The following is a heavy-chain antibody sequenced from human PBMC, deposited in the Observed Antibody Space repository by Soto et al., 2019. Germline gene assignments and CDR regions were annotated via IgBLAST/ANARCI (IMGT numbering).Heavy chain of an antibody. CDR3: ARDKDSSSWYNWFDP. J-gene: IGHJ5*02. CDR1: GGTFSSYA. Sequence: QVQLVQSGAEVKKPGSSVKVSCKASGGTFSSYAISWVRQAPGQGLEWMGGIIPIFGTANYAQKFQGRVTITADKSQSTAYKELSSLKSEDKAVYYCARDKDSSSWYNWFDPWGHGTLVTVYS. D-gene: IGHD6-13*01. CDR2: IIPIFGTA. V-gene: IGHV1-69*06.